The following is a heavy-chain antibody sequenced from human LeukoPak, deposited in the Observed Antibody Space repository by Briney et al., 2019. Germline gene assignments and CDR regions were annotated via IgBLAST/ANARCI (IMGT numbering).Heavy chain of an antibody. CDR2: ISGSGGST. Sequence: GGSLRLSCAASGFTFSSYAMSWVRQAPGKGLEWVSAISGSGGSTYYADSVKGRFTISRDNSKNTLYLQMSSLRAEDTALYYCATYYDSSGYFNYWGQGTLVTVSS. J-gene: IGHJ4*02. CDR1: GFTFSSYA. V-gene: IGHV3-23*01. CDR3: ATYYDSSGYFNY. D-gene: IGHD3-22*01.